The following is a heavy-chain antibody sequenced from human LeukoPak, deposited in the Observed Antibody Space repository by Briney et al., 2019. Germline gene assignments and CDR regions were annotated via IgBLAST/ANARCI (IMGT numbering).Heavy chain of an antibody. Sequence: GGSLRLSCAASGFTFSSYAMSWVRQAPGKGLEWVSAISGSGGSTYYADSVKGRFTISRDNSKNTLYLQMNSLRDEDTAVYYCARSYTSLSNYYYGMDVWGQGTTVTVSS. CDR1: GFTFSSYA. CDR2: ISGSGGST. J-gene: IGHJ6*02. CDR3: ARSYTSLSNYYYGMDV. V-gene: IGHV3-23*01. D-gene: IGHD6-6*01.